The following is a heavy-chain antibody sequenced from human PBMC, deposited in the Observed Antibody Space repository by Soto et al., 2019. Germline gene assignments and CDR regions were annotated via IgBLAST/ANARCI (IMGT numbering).Heavy chain of an antibody. J-gene: IGHJ4*02. CDR3: ARDNILGSYFFDY. Sequence: QVQMVESGGGVVQSGRSLRLSCATSGFNFRSYGIHWVRQAPCKGLEWVGTIWYEGSNKYYADAVKGRLTISRDDSKNTVYLQMDSLRVEDTAIYYCARDNILGSYFFDYWGQGSLVTVSS. V-gene: IGHV3-33*01. CDR2: IWYEGSNK. D-gene: IGHD1-26*01. CDR1: GFNFRSYG.